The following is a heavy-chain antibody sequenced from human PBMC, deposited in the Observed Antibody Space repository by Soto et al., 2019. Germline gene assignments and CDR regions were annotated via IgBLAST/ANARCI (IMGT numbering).Heavy chain of an antibody. CDR2: IIPIFGTA. V-gene: IGHV1-69*13. J-gene: IGHJ4*02. CDR1: GGTFSSYA. Sequence: SVKVSCKASGGTFSSYAISWVRQAPGQGLEWMGGIIPIFGTANYAQKFQGRVTITADESTSTAYMELSSLRSEDTAVYYCASPAWGWAAAGWDYWGQGTLVTVSS. CDR3: ASPAWGWAAAGWDY. D-gene: IGHD6-13*01.